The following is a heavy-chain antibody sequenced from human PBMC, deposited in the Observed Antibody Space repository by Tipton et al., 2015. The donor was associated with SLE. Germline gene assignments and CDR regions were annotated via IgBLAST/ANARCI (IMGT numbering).Heavy chain of an antibody. CDR1: GDSINSGSYY. D-gene: IGHD3-22*01. CDR2: IYTSETT. CDR3: AREGYYDNSGYYPLFDS. V-gene: IGHV4-61*09. Sequence: TLSLTCTVSGDSINSGSYYWSWIRQPAGKGLEWIGNIYTSETTNYNPSLKSRVTISVDTSKNQFSLRLSSVTAADTAVYYCAREGYYDNSGYYPLFDSWGQGILVTVSS. J-gene: IGHJ4*01.